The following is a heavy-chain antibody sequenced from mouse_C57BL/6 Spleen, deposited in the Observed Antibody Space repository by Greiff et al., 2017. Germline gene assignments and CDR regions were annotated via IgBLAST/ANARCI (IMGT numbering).Heavy chain of an antibody. CDR3: ARGRIYYYGSGFAY. V-gene: IGHV1-61*01. D-gene: IGHD1-1*01. J-gene: IGHJ3*01. Sequence: VQLQQSGAELVRPGSSVKLSCKASGYTFTSYWMDWVKQRPGQGLEWIGNIYPSDSETHYNQKFKDKATLTVDKSSSTAYMQLSSLTSEDSAVYYCARGRIYYYGSGFAYWGQGTLVTVSA. CDR2: IYPSDSET. CDR1: GYTFTSYW.